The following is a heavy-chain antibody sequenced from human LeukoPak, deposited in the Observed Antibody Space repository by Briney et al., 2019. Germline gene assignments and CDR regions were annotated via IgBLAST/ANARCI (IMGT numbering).Heavy chain of an antibody. V-gene: IGHV3-30*18. CDR3: AKVRYPYCSSTSCYGLDY. Sequence: GGSLRLSCAASGFTFSSCGMHWVRQAPGKGLEWVAVISYDGSNKYYADSVKGRFTISRDNSKNTLYLQMNSLRAEDTAVYYCAKVRYPYCSSTSCYGLDYWGQGTLVTVSS. CDR2: ISYDGSNK. CDR1: GFTFSSCG. J-gene: IGHJ4*02. D-gene: IGHD2-2*01.